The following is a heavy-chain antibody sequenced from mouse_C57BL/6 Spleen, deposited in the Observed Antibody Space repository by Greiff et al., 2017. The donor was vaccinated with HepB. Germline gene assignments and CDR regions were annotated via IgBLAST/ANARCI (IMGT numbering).Heavy chain of an antibody. CDR1: GYTFTGYW. V-gene: IGHV1-9*01. Sequence: QVQLKESGAELMKPGASVKLSCTATGYTFTGYWIAWVQQRPGHGLEWIGDILHGSGSTNYNEKFKGKATFTADTASNTAYMQLSSLTTEDSAIYYCAGSYYFCHLGYWGQGTTLTVSS. J-gene: IGHJ2*01. CDR3: AGSYYFCHLGY. D-gene: IGHD1-1*01. CDR2: ILHGSGST.